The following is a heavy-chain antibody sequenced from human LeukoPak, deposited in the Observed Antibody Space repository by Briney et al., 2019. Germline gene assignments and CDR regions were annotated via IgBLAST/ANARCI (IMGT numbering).Heavy chain of an antibody. CDR1: GFTFSSYW. J-gene: IGHJ4*02. CDR2: IKQDGSEK. Sequence: PGGSLRLSCAASGFTFSSYWMSWVRQAPGKGLEWVANIKQDGSEKYYVDSVKGRFTISRDNAKNSLYLQMNSLRAEDTAVYYCARSGSLAIFGYYYDTYFDYWGQGTLVTVSS. V-gene: IGHV3-7*01. CDR3: ARSGSLAIFGYYYDTYFDY. D-gene: IGHD3-22*01.